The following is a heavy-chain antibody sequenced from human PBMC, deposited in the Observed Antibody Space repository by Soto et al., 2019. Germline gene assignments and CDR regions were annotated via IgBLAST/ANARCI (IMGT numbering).Heavy chain of an antibody. Sequence: PGGSLRLSCAASGFTFSNYAMSWVRQAPGKGLEWVSAISGSGGSTYYADAVKGRFTISRDNSKNTLYLQMNSLRAEDTAVYYYANPYGGNPSPYYFDYWGQGTLVTVSS. CDR2: ISGSGGST. CDR3: ANPYGGNPSPYYFDY. D-gene: IGHD4-17*01. J-gene: IGHJ4*02. CDR1: GFTFSNYA. V-gene: IGHV3-23*01.